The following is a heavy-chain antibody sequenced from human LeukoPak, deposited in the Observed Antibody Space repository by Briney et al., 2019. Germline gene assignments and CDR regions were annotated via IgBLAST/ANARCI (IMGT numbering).Heavy chain of an antibody. Sequence: GGSLRLSCAASGFTVSNNYMSWARQAPGKGLEWVSVIYSGGSTYYADSVKGRFIISRDNSKSTLYLQMNSLRAEDTAVYYCVRVEYSGSHYLFDLWGQGTLVTVSS. CDR3: VRVEYSGSHYLFDL. V-gene: IGHV3-53*01. J-gene: IGHJ4*02. CDR1: GFTVSNNY. CDR2: IYSGGST. D-gene: IGHD1-26*01.